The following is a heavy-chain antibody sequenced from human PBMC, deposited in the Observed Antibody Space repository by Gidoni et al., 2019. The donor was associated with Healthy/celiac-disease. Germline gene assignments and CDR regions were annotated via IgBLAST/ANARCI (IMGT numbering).Heavy chain of an antibody. D-gene: IGHD6-13*01. J-gene: IGHJ4*02. CDR3: ARPYSSSWYYFDY. V-gene: IGHV3-11*05. Sequence: QVQLVESGGGLVKPGGSLRLSCEASGFTFSDYYMSWIRQAPGKGLEWVSYISSSSSYTNYADSVKGRFTISRDNAKNSLYLQMSSLRAEDTAVYYCARPYSSSWYYFDYWGQGTLVTVSS. CDR1: GFTFSDYY. CDR2: ISSSSSYT.